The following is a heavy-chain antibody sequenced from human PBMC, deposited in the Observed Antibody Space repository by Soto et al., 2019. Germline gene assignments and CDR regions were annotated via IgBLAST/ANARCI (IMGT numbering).Heavy chain of an antibody. Sequence: ASVKVSCKASGYTFTGYYMHWVRQAPGQGLEWMGWINPNSGGTNYAQKFQGWVTMTRDTSISTAYMELSRLRSDDTAVYYCARGDDTYYYDSSGYYMGYWGQGTLVTV. CDR2: INPNSGGT. CDR3: ARGDDTYYYDSSGYYMGY. J-gene: IGHJ4*02. D-gene: IGHD3-22*01. V-gene: IGHV1-2*04. CDR1: GYTFTGYY.